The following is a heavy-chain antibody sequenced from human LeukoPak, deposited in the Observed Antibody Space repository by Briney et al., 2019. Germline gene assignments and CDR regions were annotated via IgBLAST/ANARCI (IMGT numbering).Heavy chain of an antibody. D-gene: IGHD3-22*01. CDR3: ARDFRYHDSSGYYSFDY. Sequence: GGSLRLSCAASGFTFSSYWMHWVRQAPGKGLVWVSCINSDGSSTSYADSVKGRFTISRDNAKNSLYLQMNSLRDEDTAVYYCARDFRYHDSSGYYSFDYWGQGTLVTVSS. CDR2: INSDGSST. V-gene: IGHV3-74*01. CDR1: GFTFSSYW. J-gene: IGHJ4*02.